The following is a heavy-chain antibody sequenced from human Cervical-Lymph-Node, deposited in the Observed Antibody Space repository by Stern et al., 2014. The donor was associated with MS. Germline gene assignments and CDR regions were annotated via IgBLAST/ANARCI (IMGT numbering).Heavy chain of an antibody. V-gene: IGHV1-69*06. CDR1: GDTFSSYA. CDR3: ARGGGLVGYFDY. D-gene: IGHD1-26*01. CDR2: ITPVFGTT. Sequence: QVQLGQSGAEVKKPGSSVKVSCKASGDTFSSYAINWVRQVPGQGLEWMGGITPVFGTTNYAQKFQGRVTITADKSPNTAYMELMTLRSEDTAVYYCARGGGLVGYFDYWGQGTLVSVSS. J-gene: IGHJ4*02.